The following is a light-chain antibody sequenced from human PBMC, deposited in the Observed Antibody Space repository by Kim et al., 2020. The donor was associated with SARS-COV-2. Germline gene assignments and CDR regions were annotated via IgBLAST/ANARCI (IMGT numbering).Light chain of an antibody. CDR1: ESITNW. CDR2: QAS. CDR3: QQYNSYPIT. J-gene: IGKJ5*01. Sequence: ASIGDRVTITCRAAESITNWLAWYQHKPGKAPKLLIYQASSVESGVPSRFSGSGSGTEFTLSITSLQPDDFATYYCQQYNSYPITFGQGTRLEIK. V-gene: IGKV1-5*03.